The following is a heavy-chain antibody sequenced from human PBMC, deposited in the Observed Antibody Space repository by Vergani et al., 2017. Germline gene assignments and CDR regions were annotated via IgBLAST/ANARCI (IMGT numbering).Heavy chain of an antibody. CDR2: IKQDGSEK. D-gene: IGHD6-13*01. CDR1: GFTFSSYW. CDR3: AKEYSSSWDY. V-gene: IGHV3-7*03. Sequence: EVQLVESGGGLVQPGGSLRLSCAASGFTFSSYWMHWVRQAPGKGLVWVANIKQDGSEKYYVDSVKGRFTISRDNAKNSLYLQMNSLRAEDTAVYYCAKEYSSSWDYWGQGTLVTVSS. J-gene: IGHJ4*02.